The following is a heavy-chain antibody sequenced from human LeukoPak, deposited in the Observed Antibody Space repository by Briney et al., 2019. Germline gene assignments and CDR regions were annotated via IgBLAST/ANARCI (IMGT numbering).Heavy chain of an antibody. D-gene: IGHD1-14*01. CDR1: GFTFSTND. CDR2: LYSDGNT. J-gene: IGHJ4*02. Sequence: GGSLRLSCAASGFTFSTNDMTWVRQAPGKGLEWVSVLYSDGNTKYSDSVQGRFTISRDNSKNTLYLEMNSLSPDDTAVYYCARGVEPLAANTLAYWGQGTLVTVSP. V-gene: IGHV3-53*01. CDR3: ARGVEPLAANTLAY.